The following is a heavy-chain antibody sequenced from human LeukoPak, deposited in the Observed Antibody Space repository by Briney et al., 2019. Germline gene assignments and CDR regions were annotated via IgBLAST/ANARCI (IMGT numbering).Heavy chain of an antibody. Sequence: ASVKVSCKASGYTFTSYTMNWVRQAPGQGLEWMGWINTNTGNPTYAQGFTGRFVFSLGTSVSTAYLQISSLKAEDTAVYYCARGRGSSARLGYSYYYIDVWGKGTTVTVSS. J-gene: IGHJ6*03. CDR2: INTNTGNP. D-gene: IGHD1-26*01. CDR1: GYTFTSYT. CDR3: ARGRGSSARLGYSYYYIDV. V-gene: IGHV7-4-1*02.